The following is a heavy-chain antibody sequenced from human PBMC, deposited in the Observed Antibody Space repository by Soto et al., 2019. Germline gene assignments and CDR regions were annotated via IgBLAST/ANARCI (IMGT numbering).Heavy chain of an antibody. D-gene: IGHD2-15*01. CDR2: INHSGST. V-gene: IGHV4-34*01. CDR1: GGSFSGYY. CDR3: ARGFTYCSGGSCPRGFDY. J-gene: IGHJ4*02. Sequence: SETLSLTCAVYGGSFSGYYWSWIRQPPGKGLEWIGEINHSGSTNYNPSLKSRVTISVDTSKNQFSLKLSSVTAADTAVYYCARGFTYCSGGSCPRGFDYWGQGTLVTVSS.